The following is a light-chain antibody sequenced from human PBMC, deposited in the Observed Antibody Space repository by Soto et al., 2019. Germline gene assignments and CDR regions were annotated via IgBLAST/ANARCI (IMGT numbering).Light chain of an antibody. CDR1: SSDVGSYNY. CDR3: SSYTNSSTRV. Sequence: QSVLTQPASVSGSPGQSITISCTGTSSDVGSYNYVSWYQQHPGKAPKLMIYEVSNRPSGVSNRFSGSKSGNTASLTISALQAEAEANYSCSSYTNSSTRVFGGGTKLTVL. CDR2: EVS. J-gene: IGLJ3*02. V-gene: IGLV2-14*01.